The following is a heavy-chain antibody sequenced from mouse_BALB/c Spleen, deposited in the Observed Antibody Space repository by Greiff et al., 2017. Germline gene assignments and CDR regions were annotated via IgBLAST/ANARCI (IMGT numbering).Heavy chain of an antibody. CDR1: GFTFTDYY. D-gene: IGHD1-2*01. V-gene: IGHV7-3*02. CDR2: IRNKANGYTT. Sequence: EVKVVESGGGLVQPGGSLRLSCATSGFTFTDYYMSWVRQPPGKALEWLGFIRNKANGYTTEYSASVKGRFTISRDNSQSILYLQMNTLRAEDSATYYCARDRRRTTATGAMDDWGQGTSVTVSA. CDR3: ARDRRRTTATGAMDD. J-gene: IGHJ4*01.